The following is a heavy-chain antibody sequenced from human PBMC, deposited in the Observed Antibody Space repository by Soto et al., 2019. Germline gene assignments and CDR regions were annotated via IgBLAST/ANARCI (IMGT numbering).Heavy chain of an antibody. J-gene: IGHJ4*02. CDR3: ARDKITGLFDY. V-gene: IGHV4-39*07. D-gene: IGHD2-8*02. CDR2: INHSGST. CDR1: VASISSGGYY. Sequence: SETLSLTCTVSVASISSGGYYWSWIRQPPGTGLEWIGEINHSGSTNYNPSLKSRVTISVDTSENQFSLKLTSVTAADTAVYYCARDKITGLFDYWGQGTLVTVSS.